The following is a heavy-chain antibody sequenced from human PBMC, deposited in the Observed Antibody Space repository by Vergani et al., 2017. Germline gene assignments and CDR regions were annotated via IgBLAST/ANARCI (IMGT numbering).Heavy chain of an antibody. J-gene: IGHJ4*02. D-gene: IGHD4-23*01. CDR3: ARGLYGGNFPFDY. CDR1: GGSISSGSYY. V-gene: IGHV4-61*02. CDR2: IYTSGST. Sequence: QVQLQESGPGLVKPSQTLSLTCTVSGGSISSGSYYWSWIRQPAGKGLEWIGRIYTSGSTNYNPSLKSRVTISVDTSKNQLSLKLSSVTAADTAVYYCARGLYGGNFPFDYWGQGTLVTVSS.